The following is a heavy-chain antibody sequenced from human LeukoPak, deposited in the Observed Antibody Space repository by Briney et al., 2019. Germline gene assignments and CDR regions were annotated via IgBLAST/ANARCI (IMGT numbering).Heavy chain of an antibody. V-gene: IGHV1-24*01. Sequence: ASVKVSCKVSGYTLTELSMHWVRQAPGKGLEWMGGFDPEDGETIYAQKFQGRVTMTEDTSTDTAYMELSSLRSEDTAVYYCATSPLATQWLRCHYWGQGTLVTVFS. J-gene: IGHJ4*02. CDR2: FDPEDGET. D-gene: IGHD5-12*01. CDR3: ATSPLATQWLRCHY. CDR1: GYTLTELS.